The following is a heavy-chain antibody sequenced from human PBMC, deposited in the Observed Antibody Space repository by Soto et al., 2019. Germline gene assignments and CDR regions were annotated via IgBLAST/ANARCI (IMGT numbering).Heavy chain of an antibody. CDR3: ARDSDFPEPTNWFDP. Sequence: PGGSLRLSCAASGFTFSIYSMNWVRQAPGKGLEWVSYISSSSSTIYYADSVKGRFTISRDNAKNSLYLQMNSLRDEDTAVYYCARDSDFPEPTNWFDPWGQGTLVTVSS. CDR2: ISSSSSTI. D-gene: IGHD3-3*01. V-gene: IGHV3-48*02. J-gene: IGHJ5*02. CDR1: GFTFSIYS.